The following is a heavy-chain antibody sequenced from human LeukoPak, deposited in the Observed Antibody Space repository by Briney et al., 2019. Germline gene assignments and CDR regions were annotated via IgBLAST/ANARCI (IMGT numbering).Heavy chain of an antibody. D-gene: IGHD3-22*01. Sequence: PSETLSFTCTVSGGSISSYYWSWIRQPPGKGLEWIGYIYYSGSTNYNPSLKSRVTISVDTSKNQFSLKLSSVTAADTAVYYCARWSKGYYDSSGYYYEAWFDPWGQGTLVTVSS. J-gene: IGHJ5*02. CDR2: IYYSGST. V-gene: IGHV4-59*01. CDR1: GGSISSYY. CDR3: ARWSKGYYDSSGYYYEAWFDP.